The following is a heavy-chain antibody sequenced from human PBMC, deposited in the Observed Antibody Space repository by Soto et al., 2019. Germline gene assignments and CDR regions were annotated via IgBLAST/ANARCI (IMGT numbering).Heavy chain of an antibody. CDR1: GGTVASSHW. V-gene: IGHV4-4*02. CDR2: VYHTGDT. CDR3: AREIVTAGGNNYFDP. D-gene: IGHD2-21*02. J-gene: IGHJ5*02. Sequence: PSETLSLTCGVSGGTVASSHWWSWVRQSPGGGLEWIGNVYHTGDTNLNPSLQSRVTISVEKSNNQFSLRLNSLTAADTAVYFCAREIVTAGGNNYFDPWGPGTLVTVSS.